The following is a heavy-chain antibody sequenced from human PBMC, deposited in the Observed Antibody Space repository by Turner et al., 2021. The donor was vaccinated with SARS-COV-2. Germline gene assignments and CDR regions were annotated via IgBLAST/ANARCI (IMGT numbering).Heavy chain of an antibody. CDR3: AKQQGLYSNPMYYFDY. J-gene: IGHJ4*02. Sequence: QVQLVESGGGVVQPGRSLRLTVAAAGFTFSSYGMHWVRQAPGKGLEWVAVTSYDGSNKYYADSVKGRFTISRDNSKNTLYLQMNSLRAEDTAVYYCAKQQGLYSNPMYYFDYWGQGTLVTVSS. CDR1: GFTFSSYG. D-gene: IGHD4-4*01. CDR2: TSYDGSNK. V-gene: IGHV3-30*18.